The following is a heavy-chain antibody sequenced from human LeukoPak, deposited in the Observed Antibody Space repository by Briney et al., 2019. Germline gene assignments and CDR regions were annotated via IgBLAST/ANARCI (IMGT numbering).Heavy chain of an antibody. CDR3: ARVRYNWNSVPNDAFDI. CDR1: GFTFSNYA. D-gene: IGHD1-7*01. CDR2: ISYDGSNK. J-gene: IGHJ3*02. Sequence: PGGSLRLSCAASGFTFSNYAIYWVRQAPGKGLEWVAVISYDGSNKYYADSVKGRFTISRDNSKNTLYLQMNSLRAEDTAVYYCARVRYNWNSVPNDAFDIWGQGTMVTVSS. V-gene: IGHV3-30-3*01.